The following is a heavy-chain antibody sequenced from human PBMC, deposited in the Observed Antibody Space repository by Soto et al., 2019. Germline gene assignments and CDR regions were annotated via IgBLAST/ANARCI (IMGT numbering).Heavy chain of an antibody. CDR1: GGSISNYY. D-gene: IGHD2-2*01. CDR3: ARIFTVAAEDGMDV. V-gene: IGHV4-59*01. Sequence: SETLSLTCTVSGGSISNYYWSWIRQPPGKGLECIGYIYYTGSTNYNPSLKGRVTISVDTSKNQFSLKLSSVTAADTAVYYCARIFTVAAEDGMDVWGQGTTVTVSS. J-gene: IGHJ6*02. CDR2: IYYTGST.